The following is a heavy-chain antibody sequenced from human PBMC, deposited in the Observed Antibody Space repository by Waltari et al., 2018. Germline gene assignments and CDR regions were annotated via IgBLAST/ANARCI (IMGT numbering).Heavy chain of an antibody. V-gene: IGHV3-23*01. Sequence: EVQLLESGGGLVQPGGSLRLSCAAAGFIFSSSDMSWVRQAPGKGLEWVSGISGSGSKIHYADSVRGRFTISRDNSKNTVYLQMNSLRAEDTAVYYCAKGPAARTNWFDPWGQGTLVTVSS. CDR2: ISGSGSKI. D-gene: IGHD2-2*01. J-gene: IGHJ5*02. CDR3: AKGPAARTNWFDP. CDR1: GFIFSSSD.